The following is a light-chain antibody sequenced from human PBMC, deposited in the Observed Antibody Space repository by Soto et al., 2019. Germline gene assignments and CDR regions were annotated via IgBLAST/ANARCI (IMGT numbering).Light chain of an antibody. CDR3: QQSYSAPYT. CDR2: AAS. Sequence: DIQMTQSPSSLSASVGDRVTITCRASQSISTYLNWYQQKPGKVPKLLIYAASSLQSGVPSRFRGSGSGTEFTLTISSLQPEDFATYYCQQSYSAPYTCGQGTKLEIK. V-gene: IGKV1-39*01. CDR1: QSISTY. J-gene: IGKJ2*01.